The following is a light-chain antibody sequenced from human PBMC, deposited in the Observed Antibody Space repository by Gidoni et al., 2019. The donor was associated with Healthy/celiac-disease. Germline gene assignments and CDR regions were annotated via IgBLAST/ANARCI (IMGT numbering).Light chain of an antibody. CDR1: QSISSW. CDR3: QQYNSY. J-gene: IGKJ4*01. CDR2: KAS. Sequence: DIQMTQSPSTLSASVGDRVTLTCRASQSISSWLAWYQQKPGKAPKLLIYKASSLESGVPSRFSGSGSGTEFTLTISSLQPDDFATYYGQQYNSYFGGGTKVEIK. V-gene: IGKV1-5*03.